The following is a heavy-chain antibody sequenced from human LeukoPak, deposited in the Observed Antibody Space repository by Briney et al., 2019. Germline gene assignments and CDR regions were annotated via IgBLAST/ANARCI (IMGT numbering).Heavy chain of an antibody. J-gene: IGHJ4*02. CDR1: GFTFSDQS. D-gene: IGHD3-10*01. V-gene: IGHV3-21*01. CDR2: ISSNSLHI. Sequence: GSLRLSCAASGFTFSDQSMNWVRQAPGKGLEWVSSISSNSLHIFYADSVRGRFTISRDNAKNSLYLQMNNLRAEDTAVYYCVGPDSQFDCWGQGTLVTVSS. CDR3: VGPDSQFDC.